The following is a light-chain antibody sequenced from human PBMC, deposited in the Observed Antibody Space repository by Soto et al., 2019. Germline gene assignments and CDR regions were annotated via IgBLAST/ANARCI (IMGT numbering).Light chain of an antibody. J-gene: IGKJ4*01. CDR3: QKRFSWPLT. CDR2: EAA. CDR1: QSVGTS. V-gene: IGKV3-11*01. Sequence: EVVLPQSPATLSLSPGDRVALSCRASQSVGTSLAWYQQKPGQTPRLLIYEAAIRATGIPARFSASGSGTDFILTISSLAPEEFAVYFCQKRFSWPLTFGGGTKVDIK.